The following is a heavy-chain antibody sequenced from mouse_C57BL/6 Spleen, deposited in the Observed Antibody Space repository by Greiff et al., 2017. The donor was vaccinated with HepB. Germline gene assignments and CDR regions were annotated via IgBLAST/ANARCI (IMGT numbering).Heavy chain of an antibody. CDR2: IDPEDGDT. D-gene: IGHD1-1*01. J-gene: IGHJ1*03. V-gene: IGHV14-1*01. Sequence: EVQLQESGAELVRPGASVKLSCTASGFNIKDYYMHWVKQRPEQGLEWIGRIDPEDGDTEYAPKFQGKATLTADKSSSTAYMQLSSLTSEDSAVYFCARGYYGSSYNWYFDVWGTGTTVTVSS. CDR3: ARGYYGSSYNWYFDV. CDR1: GFNIKDYY.